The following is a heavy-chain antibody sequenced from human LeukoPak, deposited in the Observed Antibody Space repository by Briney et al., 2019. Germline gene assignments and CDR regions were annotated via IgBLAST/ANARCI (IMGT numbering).Heavy chain of an antibody. Sequence: SETLSLTCTVSGASISSSYWSSIRQPPGERLEWIGLIYYNGNTNSNPSLKSRVTISADTSKNQFSLKLTSVTAADTAVYYCVRGNYDNRGYSNAFDIWGQGTMVTVSS. V-gene: IGHV4-59*01. CDR1: GASISSSY. D-gene: IGHD3-22*01. J-gene: IGHJ3*02. CDR3: VRGNYDNRGYSNAFDI. CDR2: IYYNGNT.